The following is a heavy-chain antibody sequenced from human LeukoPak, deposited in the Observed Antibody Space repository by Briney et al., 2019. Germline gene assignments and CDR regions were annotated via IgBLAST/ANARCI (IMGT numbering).Heavy chain of an antibody. CDR2: IKQDGSEK. D-gene: IGHD1-1*01. V-gene: IGHV3-7*01. CDR1: GFTFSSYW. J-gene: IGHJ3*02. CDR3: ARVLTWNDVSVDAFDI. Sequence: GGSLRLSCAASGFTFSSYWMSWVRQAPGKGLEWMANIKQDGSEKYYVDSVKGRFTISRDNAKNSLYLQMNSLRAEDTAVYYCARVLTWNDVSVDAFDIWGQGTMVTVSS.